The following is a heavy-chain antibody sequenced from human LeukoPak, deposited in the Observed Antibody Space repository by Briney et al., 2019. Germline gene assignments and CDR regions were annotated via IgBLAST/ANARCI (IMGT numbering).Heavy chain of an antibody. CDR3: ARGYGSGSYYDSYSFDS. CDR1: GYTFTSYG. J-gene: IGHJ4*02. D-gene: IGHD3-10*01. V-gene: IGHV1-18*04. CDR2: ISAYNGNT. Sequence: GASVKVSCKAAGYTFTSYGISWGRQAPGQGLEGWGWISAYNGNTTYAQKLQGRVTMTTDTSTSTAYMELRSLRYDETAVYYCARGYGSGSYYDSYSFDSWGQGTLVTVSS.